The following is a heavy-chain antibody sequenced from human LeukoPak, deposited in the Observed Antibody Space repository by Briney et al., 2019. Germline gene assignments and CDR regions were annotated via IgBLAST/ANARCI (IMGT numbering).Heavy chain of an antibody. CDR2: INAGNGDT. J-gene: IGHJ4*02. CDR1: GYTFTAYA. V-gene: IGHV1-3*01. D-gene: IGHD1-1*01. CDR3: ARDRGGTGDFDY. Sequence: ASVKVSCKASGYTFTAYAMHWVRRAPGQRLEWMGWINAGNGDTKYSQKFQGRVTIARDTSASTAYMELGSLRSEDTAVYYCARDRGGTGDFDYWGQGTLVTVSS.